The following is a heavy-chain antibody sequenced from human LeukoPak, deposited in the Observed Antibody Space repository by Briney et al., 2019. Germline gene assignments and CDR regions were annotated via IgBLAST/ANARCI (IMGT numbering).Heavy chain of an antibody. CDR3: VSARDLWRGPDAFDI. CDR1: GGSISSSSYY. Sequence: SETLSLTCTVSGGSISSSSYYWGWIGQPPGKGLAWIGSIYYSGSTYYNPSLKSRVTISVDTSKNQFSLKLSSVTAADTAVYYCVSARDLWRGPDAFDIWGQGTMVTVSS. V-gene: IGHV4-39*01. J-gene: IGHJ3*02. D-gene: IGHD3-3*01. CDR2: IYYSGST.